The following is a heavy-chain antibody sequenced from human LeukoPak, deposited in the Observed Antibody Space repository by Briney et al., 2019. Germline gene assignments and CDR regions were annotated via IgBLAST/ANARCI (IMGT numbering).Heavy chain of an antibody. CDR2: IYSSGST. V-gene: IGHV4-31*03. D-gene: IGHD3-10*01. CDR1: GASISSGGYF. Sequence: SETLSLTCTVFGASISSGGYFWSWIRQHPEKGLEWIGYIYSSGSTYSNPSLRSRITLSVDTSKNHFSLKLSSVTAADTAVYYCARAAFFGSGSYGMDAWGQGTTVTVSS. CDR3: ARAAFFGSGSYGMDA. J-gene: IGHJ6*02.